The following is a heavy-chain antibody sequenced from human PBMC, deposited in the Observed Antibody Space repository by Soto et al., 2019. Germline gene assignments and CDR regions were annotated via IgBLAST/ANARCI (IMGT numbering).Heavy chain of an antibody. CDR3: ARERTQLLGSWFDP. CDR1: GGSISSGDYY. Sequence: QVQLQESGPGLVKPSQTLSLTCTVSGGSISSGDYYRSWIRQPPGKGLEWIGYIYYSGSTYYNPYLKSRGTISVDTSKNQFSLKLSSVTAADTAVYYCARERTQLLGSWFDPWGQGTLVTVSS. J-gene: IGHJ5*02. D-gene: IGHD2-2*01. V-gene: IGHV4-30-4*01. CDR2: IYYSGST.